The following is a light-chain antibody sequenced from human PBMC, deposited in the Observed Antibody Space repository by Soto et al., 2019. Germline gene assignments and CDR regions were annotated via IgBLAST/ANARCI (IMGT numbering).Light chain of an antibody. J-gene: IGLJ2*01. CDR3: AAWDDSYVV. Sequence: QPVLTQPPSASGTPGQRVTISCSGSSSNIGSNTVNWYQQLPGTAPKHLIFSNNQRPSGVPDRFSGSKSGTSASLAISGLQPEDEADYYCAAWDDSYVVFGGGTKLTVL. CDR2: SNN. V-gene: IGLV1-44*01. CDR1: SSNIGSNT.